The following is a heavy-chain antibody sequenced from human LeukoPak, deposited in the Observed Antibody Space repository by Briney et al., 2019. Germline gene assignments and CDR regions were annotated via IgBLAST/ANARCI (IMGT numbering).Heavy chain of an antibody. J-gene: IGHJ3*02. D-gene: IGHD3-22*01. V-gene: IGHV3-7*01. CDR1: GFSFNSYW. CDR2: IRQDGSER. Sequence: GGSLRLSCAASGFSFNSYWMSWVRQAPGTGLGWVANIRQDGSERYYADSLKGRFTISRDSAKNSLYLQMNSLRAEDTAMYYCARDWSFDSDDYYLYGFDIWGQGTRVTVSS. CDR3: ARDWSFDSDDYYLYGFDI.